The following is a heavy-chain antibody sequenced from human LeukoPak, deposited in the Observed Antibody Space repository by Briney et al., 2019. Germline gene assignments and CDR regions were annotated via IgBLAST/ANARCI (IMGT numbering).Heavy chain of an antibody. J-gene: IGHJ4*02. CDR1: GFTFSSYD. V-gene: IGHV3-13*04. CDR2: IGTAGDT. D-gene: IGHD2-2*01. Sequence: GGSLRLSCAASGFTFSSYDMHWVRQATGKGLELVSAIGTAGDTYYPGSVKGRFTISRENAKNSLYLQMNRLRAGDTAVYYCARGASVPAAFDYWGQGTLVTVSS. CDR3: ARGASVPAAFDY.